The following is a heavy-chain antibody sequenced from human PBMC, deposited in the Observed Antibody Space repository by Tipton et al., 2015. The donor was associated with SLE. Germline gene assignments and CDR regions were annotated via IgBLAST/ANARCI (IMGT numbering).Heavy chain of an antibody. CDR1: GFTFSSYG. CDR2: ISYDGSNK. D-gene: IGHD6-6*01. V-gene: IGHV3-30*03. J-gene: IGHJ4*02. Sequence: SLRLSCAASGFTFSSYGMHWVRQAPGKGLEWVAVISYDGSNKYYADSVKGRFTISRDNSKNTLYLQMNSLRAEDTAVYYCRSHSYSSSSPFDYWGQGTLVNVST. CDR3: RSHSYSSSSPFDY.